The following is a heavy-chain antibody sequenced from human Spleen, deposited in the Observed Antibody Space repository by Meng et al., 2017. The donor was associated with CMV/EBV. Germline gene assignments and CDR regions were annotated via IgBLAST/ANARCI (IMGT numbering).Heavy chain of an antibody. CDR1: GFTFSSYA. V-gene: IGHV3-23*01. J-gene: IGHJ5*02. Sequence: GFTFSSYAMSWVRQAPGKGLEWVSAISGSGGSTYYADSVKGRFTISRDNSKNTLYLQMNSLRAEDTAVYYCAKGVLTTVVTGNWFDPWGQGTLVTVSS. CDR3: AKGVLTTVVTGNWFDP. CDR2: ISGSGGST. D-gene: IGHD4-23*01.